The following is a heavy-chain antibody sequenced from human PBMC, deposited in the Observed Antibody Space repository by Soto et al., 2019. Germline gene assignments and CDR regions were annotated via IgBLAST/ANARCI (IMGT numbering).Heavy chain of an antibody. J-gene: IGHJ5*02. V-gene: IGHV4-34*01. Sequence: SETLSLTCAVYGGSFSGYYWSWIRQPPGKGLEWIGEINHSGSTNYNPSLKSRVTISVDTSKNQFSLKLSSVTAADTAVYYCASKVPAATEVNWFDPWGQGTLVTVSS. D-gene: IGHD2-2*01. CDR2: INHSGST. CDR1: GGSFSGYY. CDR3: ASKVPAATEVNWFDP.